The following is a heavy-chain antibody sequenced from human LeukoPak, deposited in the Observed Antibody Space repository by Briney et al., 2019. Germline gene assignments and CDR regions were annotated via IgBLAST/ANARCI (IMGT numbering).Heavy chain of an antibody. D-gene: IGHD2-2*01. CDR2: IIPIFGTA. Sequence: SVKVSCKASGGTFSSYAISWVRQAPGQGLEWMGGIIPIFGTANYAQKFQGRVTITADKSTSTAYMELSSLRSEDTAVYYCARVPVPALRRGLYFDYWGQGTLITVSS. CDR3: ARVPVPALRRGLYFDY. J-gene: IGHJ4*02. V-gene: IGHV1-69*06. CDR1: GGTFSSYA.